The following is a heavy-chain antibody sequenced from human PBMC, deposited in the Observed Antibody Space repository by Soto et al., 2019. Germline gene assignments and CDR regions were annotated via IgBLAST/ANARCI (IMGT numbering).Heavy chain of an antibody. CDR3: ARDPDSGSSDFDY. Sequence: GGSLRLSCAASGFTFSSYSMNWVRQAPGKGLEWVSSISSSSSYIYYADSVKGRFTISRDNAKNSLYRQMNSLRAEDTAVYYCARDPDSGSSDFDYWGQGTLVTVSS. CDR1: GFTFSSYS. V-gene: IGHV3-21*01. CDR2: ISSSSSYI. D-gene: IGHD1-26*01. J-gene: IGHJ4*02.